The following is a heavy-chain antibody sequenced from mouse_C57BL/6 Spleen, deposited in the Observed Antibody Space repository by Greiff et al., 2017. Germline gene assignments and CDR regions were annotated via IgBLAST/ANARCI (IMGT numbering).Heavy chain of an antibody. Sequence: VQLKESGPELVKPGASVKMSCKASGYTFTDYNMHWVKQSHGKSLEWIGYINPNNGGTSYNQKFKGKATLTVNKSSSTAYMELRSLTSEDSAVYYCAPLLSYAMDYWGQGTSVTVSS. CDR2: INPNNGGT. V-gene: IGHV1-22*01. CDR1: GYTFTDYN. CDR3: APLLSYAMDY. J-gene: IGHJ4*01. D-gene: IGHD2-1*01.